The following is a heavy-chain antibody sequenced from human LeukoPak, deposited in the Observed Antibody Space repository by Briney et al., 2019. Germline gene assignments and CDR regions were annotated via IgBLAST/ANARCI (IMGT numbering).Heavy chain of an antibody. D-gene: IGHD6-13*01. Sequence: PGGSLRLSCAASGFTFSSYWMSWVRQAPGKGLEWVANIKQDGSEKYYVDSVKGRFTISRDNAKNSLYLQMNSLRAEDTAVYYCARDSGNIDNSSWSYYYYGMDVWGQGTTVTVSS. CDR1: GFTFSSYW. CDR3: ARDSGNIDNSSWSYYYYGMDV. CDR2: IKQDGSEK. J-gene: IGHJ6*02. V-gene: IGHV3-7*01.